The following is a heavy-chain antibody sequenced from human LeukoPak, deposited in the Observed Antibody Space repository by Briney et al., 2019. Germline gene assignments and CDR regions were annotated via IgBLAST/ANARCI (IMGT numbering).Heavy chain of an antibody. CDR2: IRYDGRNK. CDR1: GLTFSNYG. J-gene: IGHJ4*02. CDR3: AKANDYGDYGGFDS. Sequence: VGSLRLSCAASGLTFSNYGMHWVRQAPGKGLEWVAFIRYDGRNKYYADSVKGRFTISRDNSKNTLYLQMNSLNSLRAEDTAVYYCAKANDYGDYGGFDSWGQGTLVTVSS. D-gene: IGHD4-17*01. V-gene: IGHV3-30*02.